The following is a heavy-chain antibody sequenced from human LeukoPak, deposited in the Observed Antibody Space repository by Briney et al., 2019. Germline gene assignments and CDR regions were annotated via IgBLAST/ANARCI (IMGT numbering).Heavy chain of an antibody. Sequence: PSETLSLTCTVSGGSISGYFWRWIRQPAGKGLEWIGRIHDNGDYNHNTSLKSRVTMALDTSGNHVSLKLTSVTAADTAVYYCARAPSGCGGTCPSDHWGPGTPVTVSS. J-gene: IGHJ4*02. CDR3: ARAPSGCGGTCPSDH. V-gene: IGHV4-4*07. D-gene: IGHD2-15*01. CDR2: IHDNGDY. CDR1: GGSISGYF.